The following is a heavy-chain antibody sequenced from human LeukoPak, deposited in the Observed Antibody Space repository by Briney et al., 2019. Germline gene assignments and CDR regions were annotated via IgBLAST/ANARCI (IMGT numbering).Heavy chain of an antibody. CDR1: GGSFSGYY. CDR2: INHSGST. V-gene: IGHV4-34*01. Sequence: PSETLSLTCAVYGGSFSGYYWSWIRQPPGKGLEWIGEINHSGSTNYNPSLKSRVTISVDTSKNQFSLKLSSVTAADTAVYYCARHPPGSSSWYRGFDYWGQGTLVTVSS. J-gene: IGHJ4*02. CDR3: ARHPPGSSSWYRGFDY. D-gene: IGHD6-13*01.